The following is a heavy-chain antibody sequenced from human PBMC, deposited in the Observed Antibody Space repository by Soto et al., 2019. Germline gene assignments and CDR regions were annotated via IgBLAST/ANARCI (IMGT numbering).Heavy chain of an antibody. CDR3: AKDRYYDTPGWFDP. Sequence: EAQLLASGGGLVHPGGSLRLSCVGSGFTFRDHAMRWVRQAPGRGLEWVSAISANGGSIQHADSVKGRFSVSRDNAKNTVYLQMDNLRTEDSAVYYCAKDRYYDTPGWFDPWGQGSRVIVSS. D-gene: IGHD3-22*01. CDR1: GFTFRDHA. V-gene: IGHV3-23*01. J-gene: IGHJ5*02. CDR2: ISANGGSI.